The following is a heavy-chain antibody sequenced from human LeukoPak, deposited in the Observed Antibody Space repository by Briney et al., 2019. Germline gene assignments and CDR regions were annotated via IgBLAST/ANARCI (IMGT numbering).Heavy chain of an antibody. V-gene: IGHV4-61*02. CDR1: GASISSGFYY. CDR2: IYTSGST. Sequence: PSETLSLTCTVSGASISSGFYYWSWIRQPAGKGLEWIGRIYTSGSTNYNPSLKSRVTISVDTSENQFSLKLSSVTAADTAVYYCARDGYYYDSSGYYSLDPWGQGTLVAVSS. D-gene: IGHD3-22*01. J-gene: IGHJ5*02. CDR3: ARDGYYYDSSGYYSLDP.